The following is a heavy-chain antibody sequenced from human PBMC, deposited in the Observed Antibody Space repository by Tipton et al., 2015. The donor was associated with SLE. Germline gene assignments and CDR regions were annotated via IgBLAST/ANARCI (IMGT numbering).Heavy chain of an antibody. Sequence: TLSLTCTVSGGSLTNNYWNWIRQPPGKGLEWIGYIHYSGTTHDNPSLKSRVTMSVDMSKNQFSLRLTSVTAADTAVYYCARTLGAIAHTVYDAFDIWGQGKMVTVSS. CDR3: ARTLGAIAHTVYDAFDI. D-gene: IGHD1-26*01. J-gene: IGHJ3*02. V-gene: IGHV4-59*01. CDR2: IHYSGTT. CDR1: GGSLTNNY.